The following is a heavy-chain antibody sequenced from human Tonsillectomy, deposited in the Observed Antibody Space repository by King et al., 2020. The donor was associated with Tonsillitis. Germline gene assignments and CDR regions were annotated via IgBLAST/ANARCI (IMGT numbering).Heavy chain of an antibody. V-gene: IGHV3-30*02. Sequence: HVQLVESGGGVVQPGGSLRLSCAASGLTFSSYGMHWVRQAPGKGLEWVAFIRDDGSNKYYADSVRGRFTISRDNSKNTLYLQMNSLRAEDTAVYYCESYGSGSYRRLWGQGTLVTVSS. CDR1: GLTFSSYG. J-gene: IGHJ4*02. D-gene: IGHD3-10*01. CDR3: ESYGSGSYRRL. CDR2: IRDDGSNK.